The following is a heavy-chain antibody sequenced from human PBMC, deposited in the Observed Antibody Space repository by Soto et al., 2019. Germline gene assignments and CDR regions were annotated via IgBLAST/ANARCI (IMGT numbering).Heavy chain of an antibody. V-gene: IGHV4-4*02. CDR1: GDSISSDKW. J-gene: IGHJ3*01. CDR3: ARAGGRYAITAYDV. Sequence: SETLSLTCDVSGDSISSDKWWTWVRQSPGRGLEWIGEIHHRGTTNCNPSLKSRVTISVDTSKNQFSLRLSSVTAADTAVYYCARAGGRYAITAYDVWGPGTLVTVSS. CDR2: IHHRGTT. D-gene: IGHD1-26*01.